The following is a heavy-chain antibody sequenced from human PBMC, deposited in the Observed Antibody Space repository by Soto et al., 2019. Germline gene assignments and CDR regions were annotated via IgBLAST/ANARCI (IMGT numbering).Heavy chain of an antibody. V-gene: IGHV3-73*01. CDR1: EFTFSAST. CDR3: TSLYYYDGGP. Sequence: GGSLRLSCAASEFTFSASTMHWVRQASGKGLEWVGRVRTKANNYATTYAASVKGRFTISRDDSKNTAYLQMNSLKTEDTAVYYCTSLYYYDGGPWGQGTTVTVSS. CDR2: VRTKANNYAT. D-gene: IGHD3-22*01. J-gene: IGHJ6*02.